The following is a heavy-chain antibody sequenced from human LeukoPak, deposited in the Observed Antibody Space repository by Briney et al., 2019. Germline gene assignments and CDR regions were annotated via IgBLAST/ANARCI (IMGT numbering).Heavy chain of an antibody. D-gene: IGHD2-2*01. J-gene: IGHJ6*03. CDR2: ISSSSSAI. CDR3: ARDSVVPAAQSYYYYYYMDV. Sequence: GGSLRLSCAASGFIFSNYAMTWVRQAPGKGLEWLSSISSSSSAIYYANSVQGRFTISRDNAKNSLYLQMNTLRAEDAAVYYCARDSVVPAAQSYYYYYYMDVWGKGTTVTVSS. V-gene: IGHV3-21*01. CDR1: GFIFSNYA.